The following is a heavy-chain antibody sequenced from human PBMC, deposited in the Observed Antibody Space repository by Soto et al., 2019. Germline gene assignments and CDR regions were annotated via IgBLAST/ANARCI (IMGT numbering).Heavy chain of an antibody. D-gene: IGHD2-2*01. CDR3: TRETYARL. J-gene: IGHJ4*02. CDR1: GFSVSNNY. Sequence: PVGSLRLSCAASGFSVSNNYMSWVRQAPGMGLEWVSLIYSGGNTYYADSVKGRFTISRDNSKNTLYLQMNSLRAEDTAVYYCTRETYARLWGQGTLVTVSS. V-gene: IGHV3-53*01. CDR2: IYSGGNT.